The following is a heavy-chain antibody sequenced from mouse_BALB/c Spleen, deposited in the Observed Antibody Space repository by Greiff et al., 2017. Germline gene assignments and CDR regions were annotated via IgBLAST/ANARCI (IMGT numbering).Heavy chain of an antibody. CDR1: GFNIKDYY. V-gene: IGHV14-1*02. CDR2: IDPENGNT. Sequence: EVQLQQSGAELVRPGALVKLSCKASGFNIKDYYMHWVKQRPEQGLEWIGWIDPENGNTIYDPKFQGKASITADTSSNTAYLQLSSLTSEDTAVYYCASDDGYSYYFDYWGQGTTLTVSS. CDR3: ASDDGYSYYFDY. J-gene: IGHJ2*01. D-gene: IGHD2-3*01.